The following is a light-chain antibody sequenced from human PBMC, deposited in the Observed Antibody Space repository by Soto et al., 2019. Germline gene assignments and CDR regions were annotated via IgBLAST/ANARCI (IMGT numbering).Light chain of an antibody. CDR1: QSVTTNY. Sequence: EIVLTQSPGTLSLSLGERATLSCRASQSVTTNYFAWYQQKPGQAPRLLIYGTSNRATGSPDRFSGSGSGTDFTLTISRLEPEDFAVYYCQQYGNSPRYSFGQGTKVEIK. V-gene: IGKV3-20*01. J-gene: IGKJ2*03. CDR2: GTS. CDR3: QQYGNSPRYS.